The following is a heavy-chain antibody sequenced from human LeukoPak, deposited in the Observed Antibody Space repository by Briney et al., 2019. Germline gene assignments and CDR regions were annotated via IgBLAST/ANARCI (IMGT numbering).Heavy chain of an antibody. Sequence: SQTLSLTCTVSGGSISSGSYYWSWIRQPAGKGLEWIGRIYTSGSTNYNPSLKSRVTISVDTSKNQFSLKLSSVTAADTAVYYCASSPLVPAAYYFDYWGQGTLVTVSS. CDR3: ASSPLVPAAYYFDY. D-gene: IGHD2-2*01. CDR2: IYTSGST. V-gene: IGHV4-61*02. CDR1: GGSISSGSYY. J-gene: IGHJ4*02.